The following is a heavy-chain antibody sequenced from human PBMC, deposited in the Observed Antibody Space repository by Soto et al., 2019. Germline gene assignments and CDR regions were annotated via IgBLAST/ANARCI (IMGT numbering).Heavy chain of an antibody. CDR1: GFTFSTYG. CDR2: IWHDGSNT. J-gene: IGHJ3*01. V-gene: IGHV3-33*01. Sequence: QVRLVEFGGGVVQPGNSLRLSCAASGFTFSTYGMHWVRQAPGKGLEWVAHIWHDGSNTYYIDSVQGRFTISRDNSKNTLYLQMNGLRAEDTAVYSWATEIDWLHAFDFWGHGTMVTVSS. D-gene: IGHD3-9*01. CDR3: ATEIDWLHAFDF.